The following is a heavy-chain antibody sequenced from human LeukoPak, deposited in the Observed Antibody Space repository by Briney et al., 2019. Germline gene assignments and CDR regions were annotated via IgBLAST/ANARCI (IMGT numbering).Heavy chain of an antibody. J-gene: IGHJ4*02. CDR2: IIPIFGTA. D-gene: IGHD4-17*01. CDR3: ARDGTGDSFDY. V-gene: IGHV1-69*13. CDR1: GGTFSSYA. Sequence: ASVKVSCKASGGTFSSYAISWVRQAPGQGLEWMGGIIPIFGTANYAQKFQGRVTITADESTSTAYMELSSLRSEGTAVYYCARDGTGDSFDYWGQGTLVTVSS.